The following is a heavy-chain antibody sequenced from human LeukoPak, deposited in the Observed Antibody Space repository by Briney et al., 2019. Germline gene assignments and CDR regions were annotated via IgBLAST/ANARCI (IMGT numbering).Heavy chain of an antibody. CDR3: ARLKSGWYLSYYYIDV. CDR2: INHSGST. V-gene: IGHV4-34*01. CDR1: GGSISSYY. J-gene: IGHJ6*03. D-gene: IGHD6-19*01. Sequence: SETLSLTCIVSGGSISSYYWSWIRQPPGKGLEWIGEINHSGSTNYNLSLKSRVTISVDMSKNQFSLRLTSVTAADTAVYYCARLKSGWYLSYYYIDVWGKGTTVTVSS.